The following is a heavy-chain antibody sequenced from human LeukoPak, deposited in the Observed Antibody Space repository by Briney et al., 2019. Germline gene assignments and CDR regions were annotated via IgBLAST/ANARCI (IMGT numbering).Heavy chain of an antibody. CDR1: GFTFNSYW. CDR2: IKRDGSEK. D-gene: IGHD6-19*01. J-gene: IGHJ4*02. Sequence: GGPLRLSCAASGFTFNSYWMNWVRQAPGKGLEWVANIKRDGSEKYYVDSVKGRFTISRDNVKNSLDLQMNSLRVEDTAVYYCARLGPASSGWPESFDYWGQGTLVTVSS. V-gene: IGHV3-7*03. CDR3: ARLGPASSGWPESFDY.